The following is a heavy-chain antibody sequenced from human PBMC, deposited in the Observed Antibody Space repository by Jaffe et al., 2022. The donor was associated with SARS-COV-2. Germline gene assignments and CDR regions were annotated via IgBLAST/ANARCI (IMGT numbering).Heavy chain of an antibody. CDR3: ASFRGIAEQYTIDY. J-gene: IGHJ4*02. CDR2: IYYSGST. Sequence: QVQLQESGPGLVKPSETLSLTCTVSGGSIRSYYWSWIRQPPGKGLEWIGYIYYSGSTNYNPSLKSRVTISVDTSKNQFSLKLSSVTAADTAVYYCASFRGIAEQYTIDYWGQGTLVTVSS. D-gene: IGHD6-13*01. CDR1: GGSIRSYY. V-gene: IGHV4-59*01.